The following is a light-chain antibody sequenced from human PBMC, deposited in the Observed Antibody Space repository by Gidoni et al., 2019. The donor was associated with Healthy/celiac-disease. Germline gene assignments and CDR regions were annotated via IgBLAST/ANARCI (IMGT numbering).Light chain of an antibody. Sequence: DIVMTQSPLALPVTPGEPASISCRSSQSLLHSNGYNYLDWYLQQPGQSPQLLIYLGSNRASGVPDRFSGSGSGTDFTLKISRVAAYDVGVYYCMQALQTPYTFGQGTKLEI. V-gene: IGKV2-28*01. CDR1: QSLLHSNGYNY. CDR2: LGS. CDR3: MQALQTPYT. J-gene: IGKJ2*01.